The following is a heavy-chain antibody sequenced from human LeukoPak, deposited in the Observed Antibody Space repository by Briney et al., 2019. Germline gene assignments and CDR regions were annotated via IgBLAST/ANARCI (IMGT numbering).Heavy chain of an antibody. CDR2: ISPSGGST. J-gene: IGHJ5*02. D-gene: IGHD3-10*02. V-gene: IGHV1-46*01. CDR1: GYTFTGYY. CDR3: ARSNNYVRWFDP. Sequence: ASVKVSCKASGYTFTGYYMHWVRQAPGQGLEWMGIISPSGGSTSYAQKFQGRVTMTRDTSTSTVYMELSSLRSEDTAVYYCARSNNYVRWFDPWGQGTLVTVSS.